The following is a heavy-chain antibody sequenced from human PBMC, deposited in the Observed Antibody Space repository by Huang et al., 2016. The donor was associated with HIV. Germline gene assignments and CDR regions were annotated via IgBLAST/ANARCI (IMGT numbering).Heavy chain of an antibody. V-gene: IGHV3-23*01. Sequence: EVQLLESGGGLVQPGGSLRLSCAASIFTFSTSARSWVRQAPGKVLEWVSCMSGSGSSTDYADSGKGRCTISRDNSRNTLYLQMKSLRVEDTAIYYCAKGSERSLTGPKYQYYFDYWGQGTLVTVSS. CDR3: AKGSERSLTGPKYQYYFDY. CDR1: IFTFSTSA. CDR2: MSGSGSST. J-gene: IGHJ4*02. D-gene: IGHD3-3*01.